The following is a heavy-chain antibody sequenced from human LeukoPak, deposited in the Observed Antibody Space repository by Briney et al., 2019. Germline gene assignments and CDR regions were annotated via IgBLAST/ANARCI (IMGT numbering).Heavy chain of an antibody. Sequence: GGSLRLSCTASGFTFSSYGMSWVRQAPGKGLEWVSAISGSGGSTYYADSVKGRFTISRDNSKNTLNLQMNSLRAEDTAVYYCARDLGQYYDTSDNWFDPWGQGTLVTVSS. CDR3: ARDLGQYYDTSDNWFDP. V-gene: IGHV3-23*01. CDR1: GFTFSSYG. D-gene: IGHD3-22*01. J-gene: IGHJ5*02. CDR2: ISGSGGST.